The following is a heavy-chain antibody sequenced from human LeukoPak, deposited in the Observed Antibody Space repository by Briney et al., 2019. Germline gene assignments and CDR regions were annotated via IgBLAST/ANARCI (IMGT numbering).Heavy chain of an antibody. CDR2: INPNSGGT. J-gene: IGHJ4*02. CDR3: ARAYSGYSNQLWGY. CDR1: GYTFTGYY. V-gene: IGHV1-2*02. D-gene: IGHD5-12*01. Sequence: ASVKVSCKASGYTFTGYYMHWVRQAPGQGLEWMGWINPNSGGTNYAQKFQGKVTMTRDTSISTAYMELSRLRSDDTAVYYCARAYSGYSNQLWGYWGQGTLVTVSS.